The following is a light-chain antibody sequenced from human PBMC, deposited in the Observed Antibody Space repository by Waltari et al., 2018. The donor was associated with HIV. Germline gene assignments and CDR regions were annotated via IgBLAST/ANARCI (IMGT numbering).Light chain of an antibody. CDR2: GND. J-gene: IGLJ3*02. Sequence: QSVLTPPPSVSAAPGQKVTISCSGRTSNIGENYVSWYQQLPGTAPKLLIYGNDKRPSGIPDRFSGSKSGTSATLDITGVQSGDGADYYCETWENSLSAGVFGGGTKLTVL. CDR3: ETWENSLSAGV. V-gene: IGLV1-51*01. CDR1: TSNIGENY.